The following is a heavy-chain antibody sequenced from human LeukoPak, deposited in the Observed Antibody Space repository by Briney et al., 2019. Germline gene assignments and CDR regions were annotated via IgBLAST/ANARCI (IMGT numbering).Heavy chain of an antibody. J-gene: IGHJ4*02. CDR2: INHSGST. V-gene: IGHV4-34*01. CDR1: GGSFSGYY. CDR3: ARAIYCSSTSCYRAYDY. Sequence: PSETLSLTCAVYGGSFSGYYWSWIRQPPGKGLEWIGEINHSGSTNYNPSLKSRVTISVDTSKNQFSLKLSSVTAADTAVYYCARAIYCSSTSCYRAYDYWGQGTLVTVSS. D-gene: IGHD2-2*01.